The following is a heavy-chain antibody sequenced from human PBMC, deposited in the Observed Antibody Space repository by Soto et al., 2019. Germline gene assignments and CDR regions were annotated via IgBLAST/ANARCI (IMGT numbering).Heavy chain of an antibody. CDR3: ARELHYYGSGLLDS. Sequence: LSLTCIVSDYSISSGYYWGWVRQSPGRGLEWIGSMFHSGSSYSNPSLKSRVTTSVDTSKNQFSLKLTSVTAADTAVYYCARELHYYGSGLLDSWGQGTLVTVSS. CDR2: MFHSGSS. J-gene: IGHJ4*02. D-gene: IGHD3-10*01. CDR1: DYSISSGYY. V-gene: IGHV4-38-2*02.